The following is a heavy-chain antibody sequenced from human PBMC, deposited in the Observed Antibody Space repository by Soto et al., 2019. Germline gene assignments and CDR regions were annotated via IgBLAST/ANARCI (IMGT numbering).Heavy chain of an antibody. J-gene: IGHJ6*02. CDR3: ARDHGGDYYYGMDV. V-gene: IGHV1-2*04. D-gene: IGHD4-17*01. CDR1: GYTFTGYY. Sequence: QVQLVQSGAEVKKPGASVKVSCKASGYTFTGYYMHWVRPAPGQGLEWMGWINPNSGGTNYAQKFQGWVTMTRDTSISTAYMELSRLRSDDTAVYYCARDHGGDYYYGMDVWGQGTTVTVSS. CDR2: INPNSGGT.